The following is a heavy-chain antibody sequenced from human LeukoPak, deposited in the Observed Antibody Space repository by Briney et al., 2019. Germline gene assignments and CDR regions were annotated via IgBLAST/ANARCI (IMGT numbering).Heavy chain of an antibody. CDR2: ISTSGDNT. V-gene: IGHV3-23*01. D-gene: IGHD1-26*01. J-gene: IGHJ3*02. Sequence: PGGSLRLSCAASGFTFSRYWMHWVRQAPGTGLEWVSAISTSGDNTYYADSVKGRFTISRDNSKNTLYLQMNSLRTEDTAVYYCAKTIVGATGAFDIWGQGTMVTVSS. CDR1: GFTFSRYW. CDR3: AKTIVGATGAFDI.